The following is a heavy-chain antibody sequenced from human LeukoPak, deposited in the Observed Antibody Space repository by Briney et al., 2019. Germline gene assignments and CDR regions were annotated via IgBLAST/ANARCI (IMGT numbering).Heavy chain of an antibody. V-gene: IGHV1-69*05. CDR3: ARDNRWDYGGPGFDY. CDR1: GGTFSSYA. J-gene: IGHJ4*02. D-gene: IGHD4-23*01. CDR2: IIPIFGTA. Sequence: SVKVSCKASGGTFSSYAISWVRQAPGQGLEWMGGIIPIFGTANYAQKFQGRVTIATDESTSTAYMELSSLRSEDTAVYYCARDNRWDYGGPGFDYWGQGTLVTVSS.